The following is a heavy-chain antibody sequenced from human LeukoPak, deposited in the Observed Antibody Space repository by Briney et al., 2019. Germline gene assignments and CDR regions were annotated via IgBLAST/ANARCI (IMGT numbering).Heavy chain of an antibody. CDR3: ARAPYDFWSGYYTDWFDP. J-gene: IGHJ5*02. CDR1: GGSISSSSYY. CDR2: IYYSGST. Sequence: SETLSLTCTVSGGSISSSSYYWGWIRQPPGKGLEWIGSIYYSGSTYYNPSLKSRVIISVDTSKNQFSLKLSSVTAADTAVYYCARAPYDFWSGYYTDWFDPWGQGTLVTVSS. V-gene: IGHV4-39*07. D-gene: IGHD3-3*01.